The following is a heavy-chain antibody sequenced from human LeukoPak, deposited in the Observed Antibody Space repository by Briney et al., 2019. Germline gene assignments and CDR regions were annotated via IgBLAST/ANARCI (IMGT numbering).Heavy chain of an antibody. V-gene: IGHV4-4*07. CDR1: GGSISSYY. D-gene: IGHD2-2*01. CDR2: IYTSGST. Sequence: SETLSLTCTVSGGSISSYYWSWIRQPAGKGLEWIGRIYTSGSTNYNPSLKSRVTMSVDTSKNQFSLKLSSVPAADTAVYYCARDIVVPAASNWFDPWGQGTLVTVSS. CDR3: ARDIVVPAASNWFDP. J-gene: IGHJ5*02.